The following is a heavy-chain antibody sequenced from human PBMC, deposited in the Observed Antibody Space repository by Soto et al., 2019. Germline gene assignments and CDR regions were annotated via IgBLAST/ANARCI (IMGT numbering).Heavy chain of an antibody. CDR2: IIPIFGTA. D-gene: IGHD6-13*01. Sequence: QVQLVQSGAEVKKPGSSVKVSCKASGGTFSSYAISWVRQAPGQGLEWMGGIIPIFGTANYAQKFQGRVTITADESTSTAYMELGSLRSEDTAVYYCARDKAYSSSWYPPYYYYYGMDVWGQGTTVTVSS. V-gene: IGHV1-69*01. CDR1: GGTFSSYA. CDR3: ARDKAYSSSWYPPYYYYYGMDV. J-gene: IGHJ6*02.